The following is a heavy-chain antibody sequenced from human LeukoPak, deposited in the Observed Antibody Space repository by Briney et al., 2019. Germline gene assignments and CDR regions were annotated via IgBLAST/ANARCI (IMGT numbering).Heavy chain of an antibody. CDR2: IYYSGST. CDR1: GGSFSGYY. CDR3: ARHRGSGSYYPWVDWFDP. D-gene: IGHD3-10*01. Sequence: PETLSLTCAVYGGSFSGYYWSWIRQPPGKGLEWIGGIYYSGSTYYNPSLKSRVTISVDTSKNQFSLKLSSVTAADTAVYYCARHRGSGSYYPWVDWFDPWGQGTLVAVSS. V-gene: IGHV4-34*01. J-gene: IGHJ5*02.